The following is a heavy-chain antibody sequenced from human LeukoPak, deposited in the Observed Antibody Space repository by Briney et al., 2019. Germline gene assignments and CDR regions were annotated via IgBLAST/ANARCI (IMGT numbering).Heavy chain of an antibody. V-gene: IGHV3-7*01. CDR3: ARNNWNDPFDY. J-gene: IGHJ4*02. CDR1: GFSFSIYC. CDR2: TKEDGSEK. Sequence: GGSLRLSCAASGFSFSIYCMSWVRQAPGNGLEWVANTKEDGSEKYYVDSVKGRFTISRDNAKNSLYLQMNSLRGDDTAVYYCARNNWNDPFDYWGQGTLVTVSS. D-gene: IGHD1-20*01.